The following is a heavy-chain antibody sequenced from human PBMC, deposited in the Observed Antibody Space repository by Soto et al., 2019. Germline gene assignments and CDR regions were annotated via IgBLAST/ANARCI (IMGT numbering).Heavy chain of an antibody. D-gene: IGHD1-26*01. CDR2: INAGNGNT. Sequence: QVPLVQSGAEVKKPGASVKLSCKASGYTFTTYAIHWVRQAPGQRLEWMGWINAGNGNTKDSQKFQGRVTITRDTSATTAYMELSSLRSEDTAVYYCASLSGAAEKVDFWGQGTLVSVSS. CDR3: ASLSGAAEKVDF. J-gene: IGHJ4*02. CDR1: GYTFTTYA. V-gene: IGHV1-3*01.